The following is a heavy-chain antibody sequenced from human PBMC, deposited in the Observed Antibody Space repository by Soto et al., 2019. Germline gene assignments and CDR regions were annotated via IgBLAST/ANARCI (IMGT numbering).Heavy chain of an antibody. D-gene: IGHD3-10*01. J-gene: IGHJ6*02. CDR1: GFTFSTYW. Sequence: EVQLVESGGGLAQPVGSLRLSFAASGFTFSTYWIHSGRQAPGKGLVWVSRIKSDGSSTNYAGSVKGRFTISRDNAKNTLFLQMNSLRAEETAVYYCARDRWGGGRDMDVWGQGTTVTVSS. V-gene: IGHV3-74*01. CDR2: IKSDGSST. CDR3: ARDRWGGGRDMDV.